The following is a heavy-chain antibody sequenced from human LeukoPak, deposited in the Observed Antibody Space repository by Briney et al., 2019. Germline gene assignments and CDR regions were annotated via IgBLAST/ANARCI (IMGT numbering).Heavy chain of an antibody. J-gene: IGHJ6*03. CDR2: IYHSGST. D-gene: IGHD6-13*01. CDR3: ARVYTGSSWDYYYYMDV. CDR1: GYSISSGYY. Sequence: SETLSLTCNVSGYSISSGYYWAWIRQSPGKGLEWIGSIYHSGSTYYNPSLKSRVTMSVDTSKNQFSLKLSSVTAADTAVYYCARVYTGSSWDYYYYMDVWGKGTTVTVSS. V-gene: IGHV4-38-2*02.